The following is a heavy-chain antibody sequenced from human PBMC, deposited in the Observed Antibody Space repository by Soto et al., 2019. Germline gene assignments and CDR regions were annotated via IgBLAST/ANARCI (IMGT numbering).Heavy chain of an antibody. V-gene: IGHV3-53*01. CDR3: ARVPSFDP. Sequence: EVRLVQSGGGLIHPGGSLRLSCVASGLTVRTTYMNWVRQAPGKGPEWVSVLYTDDTAYYADSVKGRFTISRDNSKNTLYLQMNSLRAEDTAIYYCARVPSFDPWGQGTLVTVSS. CDR2: LYTDDTA. J-gene: IGHJ5*02. CDR1: GLTVRTTY.